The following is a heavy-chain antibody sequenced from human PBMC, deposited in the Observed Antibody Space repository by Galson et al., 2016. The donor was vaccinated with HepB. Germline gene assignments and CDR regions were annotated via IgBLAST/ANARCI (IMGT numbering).Heavy chain of an antibody. J-gene: IGHJ4*02. D-gene: IGHD2-21*02. CDR3: ARDSHEIAYCGGDCYAH. V-gene: IGHV1-69*06. CDR1: GGTISSYV. CDR2: ITPMFGTP. Sequence: SVKVSCKASGGTISSYVISWVRQAPGQGLEWMGGITPMFGTPNYAQKFQGRVTITADKSTSTAYMELSSLRSEDTAVYYCARDSHEIAYCGGDCYAHWSQGTLVTVSS.